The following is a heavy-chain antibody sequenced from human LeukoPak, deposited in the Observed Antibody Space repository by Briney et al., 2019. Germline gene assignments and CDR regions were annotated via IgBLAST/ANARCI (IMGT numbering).Heavy chain of an antibody. D-gene: IGHD3-10*01. CDR1: GGSFSGYY. J-gene: IGHJ4*02. CDR2: INHSGST. V-gene: IGHV4-34*01. CDR3: ARGFRYYYGSGSYPFDY. Sequence: SETLSLTCAVYGGSFSGYYWSWIRQPPGKGLEWIGEINHSGSTNYNPSLKSRVTMSVDTSKNQFSLKLSSVTAADTAVYYCARGFRYYYGSGSYPFDYWSQGTLVTVSS.